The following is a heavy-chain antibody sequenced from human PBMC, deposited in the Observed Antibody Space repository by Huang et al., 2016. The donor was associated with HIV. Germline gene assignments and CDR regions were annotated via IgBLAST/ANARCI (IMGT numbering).Heavy chain of an antibody. D-gene: IGHD3-9*01. CDR3: ARVGYDMWTSDYRADDHYDYMDV. V-gene: IGHV4-30-4*08. CDR1: GDSIRSGDYK. Sequence: QVQLQESGPGLVRPSQTLSLTCTVSGDSIRSGDYKWSWVRQPPGRGLEWIGHISYRGGPSYSPSLKSRVTIASDTSKNQFSLRLTSVTAADTAVYYCARVGYDMWTSDYRADDHYDYMDVWGRGTTVTVSS. CDR2: ISYRGGP. J-gene: IGHJ6*03.